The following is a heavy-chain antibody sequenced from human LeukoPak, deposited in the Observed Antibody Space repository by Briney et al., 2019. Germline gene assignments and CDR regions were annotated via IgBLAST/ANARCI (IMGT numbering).Heavy chain of an antibody. J-gene: IGHJ4*02. CDR3: ASLHGSGSYYNDDY. D-gene: IGHD3-10*01. Sequence: GGSLRLSCAASGFTFSDYYMSWIRQAPGKGLXXXXXXSSSSSYTNYADSVKGRFTISRDNAKNSLYLQMNSLRAEDTAVYYCASLHGSGSYYNDDYWGQGTLVTVSS. V-gene: IGHV3-11*06. CDR1: GFTFSDYY. CDR2: XSSSSSYT.